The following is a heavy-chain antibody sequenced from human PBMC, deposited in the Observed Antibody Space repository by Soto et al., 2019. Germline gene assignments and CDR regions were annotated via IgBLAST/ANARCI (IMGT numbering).Heavy chain of an antibody. Sequence: QVQLQQWGAGLLKPSETLSLTCAVYGGSFSAYYWSWSWIRQPPGKGLEWIGEINNSGSTNYNPSLKSRVTISMDTSKSQFSLKGSSVTAADTAVYYCARGKTVTATFYYSYATDVWGQGTTVTVSS. D-gene: IGHD2-21*02. CDR1: GGSFSAYY. CDR2: INNSGST. J-gene: IGHJ6*02. CDR3: ARGKTVTATFYYSYATDV. V-gene: IGHV4-34*01.